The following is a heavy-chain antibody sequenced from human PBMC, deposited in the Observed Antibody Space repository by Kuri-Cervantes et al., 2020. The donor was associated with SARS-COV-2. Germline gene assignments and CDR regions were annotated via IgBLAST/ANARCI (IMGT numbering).Heavy chain of an antibody. J-gene: IGHJ4*02. Sequence: ASVKVSCKASGYTFTGYYMHWVRQAPGQRLEWMGWINPNSGGTNYAQKFQGRVTMTRDTSISTAYMELSRLRSDDTAVYYCAADPGYYDSSGYLPPKHWGQGTLVTVSS. D-gene: IGHD3-22*01. CDR1: GYTFTGYY. V-gene: IGHV1-2*02. CDR2: INPNSGGT. CDR3: AADPGYYDSSGYLPPKH.